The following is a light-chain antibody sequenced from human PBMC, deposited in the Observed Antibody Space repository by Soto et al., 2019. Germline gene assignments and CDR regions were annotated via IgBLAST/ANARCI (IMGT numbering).Light chain of an antibody. Sequence: DIQITQSPSSLSASVGHRVCITFRTSQRISTHLNWYQQRPGKAPNLLIYAASSLHSGVPSRFSGSGSGTDFTLTIRSLQPEDFATYYCKQSYSTPRTFGKGTKVDIK. J-gene: IGKJ1*01. CDR2: AAS. CDR1: QRISTH. CDR3: KQSYSTPRT. V-gene: IGKV1-39*01.